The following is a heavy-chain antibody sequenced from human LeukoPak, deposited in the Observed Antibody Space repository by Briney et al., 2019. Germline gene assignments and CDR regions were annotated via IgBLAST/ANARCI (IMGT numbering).Heavy chain of an antibody. Sequence: SVKVSCKASGGTFSSYAISWVRQAPGQGLEWMGGIIPIFGTANYAQKFQGRVTITADESTSTAYMELSSLRSEDTAVYYCAREAQVPYQLQQGFAYWGQGTLVTVSS. CDR1: GGTFSSYA. J-gene: IGHJ4*02. CDR2: IIPIFGTA. D-gene: IGHD2-2*01. V-gene: IGHV1-69*13. CDR3: AREAQVPYQLQQGFAY.